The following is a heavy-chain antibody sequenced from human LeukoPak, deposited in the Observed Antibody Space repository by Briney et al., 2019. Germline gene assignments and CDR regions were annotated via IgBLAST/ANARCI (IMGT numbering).Heavy chain of an antibody. CDR1: GCTFSGYS. CDR2: ISSSGTYI. Sequence: GGSLRLSCAASGCTFSGYSLNWVRQVPGKGLEWVSSISSSGTYIYYADSVKGRFTISRDNAKDSLYLQMNSLRAEDTAVYYCVSGNDPDYVLATYRLDAFDIWGEGTMVIVSS. V-gene: IGHV3-21*01. CDR3: VSGNDPDYVLATYRLDAFDI. J-gene: IGHJ3*02. D-gene: IGHD3-16*02.